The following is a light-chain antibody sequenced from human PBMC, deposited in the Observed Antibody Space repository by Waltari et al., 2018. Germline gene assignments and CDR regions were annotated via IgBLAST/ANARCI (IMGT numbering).Light chain of an antibody. CDR2: KAS. V-gene: IGKV1-5*03. J-gene: IGKJ1*01. CDR3: QQYSLYSWT. Sequence: DIQMTQSPSTLSASVGDRVTITCRASESISSWLAWYQQKPGKAPKLLIYKASSLQTGVPSRFSGSGSGTEFTLTITSLQPDDFATYYCQQYSLYSWTFGQGTKVEIK. CDR1: ESISSW.